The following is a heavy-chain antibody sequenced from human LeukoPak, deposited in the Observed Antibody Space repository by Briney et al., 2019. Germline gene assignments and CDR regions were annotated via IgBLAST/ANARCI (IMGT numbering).Heavy chain of an antibody. Sequence: GGSLRLSRAASGITFSSYAMSWVRQAPGKGLEWVSAISGSGGSTYYADSVKGRFTISRDNSKNTLYLQMTSLRAEDTAVYYCAKCPPATVTTIPYYYYGMDVWGQGTTVTVSS. CDR1: GITFSSYA. J-gene: IGHJ6*02. D-gene: IGHD4-17*01. CDR3: AKCPPATVTTIPYYYYGMDV. CDR2: ISGSGGST. V-gene: IGHV3-23*01.